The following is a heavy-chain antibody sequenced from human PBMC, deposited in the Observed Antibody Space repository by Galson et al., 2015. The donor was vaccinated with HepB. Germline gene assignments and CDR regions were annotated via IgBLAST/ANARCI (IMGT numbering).Heavy chain of an antibody. Sequence: SLRLSCAASGFTFSSYSMNWVRQAPGKGLEWVSSISSSSSYIYYADSVKGRFTISRDNAKNSLYLQMNSLRAEDAAVYYCASSWAYDFWSGYDYYFDYWGQGTLVTVSS. CDR3: ASSWAYDFWSGYDYYFDY. J-gene: IGHJ4*02. V-gene: IGHV3-21*01. CDR2: ISSSSSYI. CDR1: GFTFSSYS. D-gene: IGHD3-3*01.